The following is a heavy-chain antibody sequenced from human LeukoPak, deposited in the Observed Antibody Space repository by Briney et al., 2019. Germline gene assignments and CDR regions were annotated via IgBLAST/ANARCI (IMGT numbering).Heavy chain of an antibody. V-gene: IGHV3-33*01. CDR3: ARDDFFDGAFDI. CDR2: IWYDGSNK. Sequence: GRSLRLSCAASGLTFSSYGMHWVRQAPGKGLEWVAVIWYDGSNKYYGDSVKGRFTISRDNSKKTLYLQMNSLRVEDTAVYYCARDDFFDGAFDIWGQGTTVTVSS. CDR1: GLTFSSYG. J-gene: IGHJ3*02. D-gene: IGHD3-3*01.